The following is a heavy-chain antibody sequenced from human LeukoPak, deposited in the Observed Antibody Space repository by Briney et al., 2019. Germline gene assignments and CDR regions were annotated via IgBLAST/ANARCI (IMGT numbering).Heavy chain of an antibody. J-gene: IGHJ5*02. CDR3: AREVGFWAAAGNNWFDP. CDR2: ISSSGTTL. V-gene: IGHV3-11*01. D-gene: IGHD6-13*01. CDR1: GFTFSDYY. Sequence: GGSLRLPLAASGFTFSDYYMSWIGQAPGKGLEGVSYISSSGTTLYYADSVKGRFTISRDNAKNSLYLQMNSLRAEDTAVYYCAREVGFWAAAGNNWFDPWGQGTLVTVSS.